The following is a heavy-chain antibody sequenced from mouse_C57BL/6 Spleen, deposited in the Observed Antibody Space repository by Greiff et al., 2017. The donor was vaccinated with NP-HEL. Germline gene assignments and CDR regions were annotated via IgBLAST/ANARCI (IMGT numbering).Heavy chain of an antibody. J-gene: IGHJ3*01. CDR2: IDPENGDT. Sequence: VQLQQSGAELVRPGASVKLSCTASGFNIKDDYMHWVKQRPEQGLEWIGGIDPENGDTEYASKFQGKATITADTSSNTAYLQLSSLTSEDTAVYYCTTPSYGKFAYWGQGTLVTVSA. CDR1: GFNIKDDY. D-gene: IGHD1-1*01. CDR3: TTPSYGKFAY. V-gene: IGHV14-4*01.